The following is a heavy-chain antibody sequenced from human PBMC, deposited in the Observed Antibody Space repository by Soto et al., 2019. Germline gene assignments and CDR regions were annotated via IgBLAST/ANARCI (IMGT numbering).Heavy chain of an antibody. D-gene: IGHD3-10*01. CDR2: IQTKSDGAVT. V-gene: IGHV3-15*05. Sequence: EVQLVESGGGLVQPGGSLRLSCVGSGLTLSDAWMNWVRQIPGKGPEWVGRIQTKSDGAVTDYAALAKGRFTISRDDSENTVYLQMNSLKTEDTAVYYCAREWFGDFVWGQGTLVTVSS. CDR3: AREWFGDFV. CDR1: GLTLSDAW. J-gene: IGHJ4*02.